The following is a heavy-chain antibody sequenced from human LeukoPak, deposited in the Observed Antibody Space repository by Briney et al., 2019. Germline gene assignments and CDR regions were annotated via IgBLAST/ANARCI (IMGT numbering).Heavy chain of an antibody. CDR1: GFSLSTSGVG. CDR2: IYWNDDN. Sequence: SGPTLVNPTQPLTLTCTFSGFSLSTSGVGVGWVRQPPGKALEWLALIYWNDDNRYSPSLKSRLTIMKDTSKNQVVLIMTNMDPVDTATYYCAHYGDYRFMYYFDYWGQGTPVTVSS. V-gene: IGHV2-5*01. CDR3: AHYGDYRFMYYFDY. J-gene: IGHJ4*02. D-gene: IGHD4-17*01.